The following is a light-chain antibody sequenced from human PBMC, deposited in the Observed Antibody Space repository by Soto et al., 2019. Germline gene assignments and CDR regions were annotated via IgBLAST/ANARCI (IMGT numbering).Light chain of an antibody. Sequence: EIVRTQSPATLSVSPAERATLSCRASQSVSSNLAWYQQKPGQAPRLLIYGASNRATGIPDRFSGSGSGTDFTLTISRLEPEDFAVYYCQQYGSSGTFGQGTRLE. V-gene: IGKV3-20*01. J-gene: IGKJ5*01. CDR3: QQYGSSGT. CDR1: QSVSSN. CDR2: GAS.